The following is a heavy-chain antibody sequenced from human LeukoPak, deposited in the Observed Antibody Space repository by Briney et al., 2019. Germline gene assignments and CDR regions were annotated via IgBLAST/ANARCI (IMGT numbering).Heavy chain of an antibody. J-gene: IGHJ6*03. CDR3: ARGRVSSNTWYSTYYYYSYMDV. Sequence: AETLSLTCTVSGGPLSSYYWSWIRQPPGKGLEGVGYIDHTGSTNYNPPLNSRVTISRDTSKTHFSLELTSATAADTAVYFCARGRVSSNTWYSTYYYYSYMDVWGKGTTVTVSS. V-gene: IGHV4-59*13. CDR1: GGPLSSYY. D-gene: IGHD6-13*01. CDR2: IDHTGST.